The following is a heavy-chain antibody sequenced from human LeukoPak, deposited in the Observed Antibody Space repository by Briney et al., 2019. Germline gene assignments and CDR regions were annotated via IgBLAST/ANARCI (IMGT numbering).Heavy chain of an antibody. Sequence: GGSLRLSCAASGFTFSTYAMSWVRQAPGKGLEWVASISGSGSRTYYADSVKGRFTISRDNGKNTLYLQMNSLRAEDTAVYYCACTTHEASGSYPLDYWGQGTLVTVSS. CDR3: ACTTHEASGSYPLDY. CDR2: ISGSGSRT. D-gene: IGHD1-26*01. J-gene: IGHJ4*02. V-gene: IGHV3-23*01. CDR1: GFTFSTYA.